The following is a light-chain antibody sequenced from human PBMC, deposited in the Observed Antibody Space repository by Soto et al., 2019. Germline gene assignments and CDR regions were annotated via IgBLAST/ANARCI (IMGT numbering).Light chain of an antibody. CDR1: SSDVGGYNY. CDR2: EVS. Sequence: QSVLTQPSSVSGSPGQSITISCTGTSSDVGGYNYVSWYQQHPGKAPKLMIYEVSNRPSGVSNRFSGSKSGNTASLTISGLQAEDEADYYCSSYTSSSTRVVFGGGTK. V-gene: IGLV2-14*01. J-gene: IGLJ2*01. CDR3: SSYTSSSTRVV.